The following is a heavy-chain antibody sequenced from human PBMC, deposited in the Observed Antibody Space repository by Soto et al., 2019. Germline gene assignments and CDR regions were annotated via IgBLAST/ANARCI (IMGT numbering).Heavy chain of an antibody. CDR2: ISGSGGST. Sequence: PGGSLRLSCAASGFTFSSYAMSWVRQAPGKGLEWVSAISGSGGSTYYADSVKGRFTISRDNSKNTLYLQMNSLRTEDTAVYYSARALAVAGSGPDYWGQGTLVTVSS. V-gene: IGHV3-23*01. D-gene: IGHD6-19*01. CDR3: ARALAVAGSGPDY. J-gene: IGHJ4*02. CDR1: GFTFSSYA.